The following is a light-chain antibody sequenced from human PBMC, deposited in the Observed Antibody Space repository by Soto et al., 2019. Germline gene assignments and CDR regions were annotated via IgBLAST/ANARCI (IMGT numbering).Light chain of an antibody. Sequence: QSVLTQPPSASGTPGQRVTISCSGSSSNIGSNYVYWYQQFPGSAPKLLIYRNDQRPSGVPDRFSGSKSGTSASLAISGPRSEDEADYYCAACDDSLSAVVFGGGTQLTVL. CDR3: AACDDSLSAVV. V-gene: IGLV1-47*01. CDR2: RND. J-gene: IGLJ2*01. CDR1: SSNIGSNY.